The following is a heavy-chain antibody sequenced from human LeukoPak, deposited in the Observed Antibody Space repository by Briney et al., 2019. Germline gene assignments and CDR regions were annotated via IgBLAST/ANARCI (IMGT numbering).Heavy chain of an antibody. V-gene: IGHV4-59*12. Sequence: SETLSLTCIVSGGSISNYYWNWVRQPPGKGLEWIGYIYSNGITSYNPSLKSRVTISVDTSKNQFSLKLSSVTAADTAVYYCARDNLGGYSSSWYDYWGQGTLVTVSS. D-gene: IGHD6-13*01. J-gene: IGHJ4*02. CDR2: IYSNGIT. CDR3: ARDNLGGYSSSWYDY. CDR1: GGSISNYY.